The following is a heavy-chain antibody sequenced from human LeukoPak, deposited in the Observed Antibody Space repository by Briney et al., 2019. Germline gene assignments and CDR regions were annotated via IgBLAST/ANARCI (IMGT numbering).Heavy chain of an antibody. Sequence: PGGSLRLSCAASGFTFSSYGMHWVRQAPGKGLEWVAVIWYDGSNKYYADSVKGRFTISRDNSKNALYLQMTSLRAEDTAIYFCAKGTWDLPASAFDIWGQGTVVIVSS. D-gene: IGHD1-26*01. CDR2: IWYDGSNK. J-gene: IGHJ3*02. V-gene: IGHV3-33*06. CDR1: GFTFSSYG. CDR3: AKGTWDLPASAFDI.